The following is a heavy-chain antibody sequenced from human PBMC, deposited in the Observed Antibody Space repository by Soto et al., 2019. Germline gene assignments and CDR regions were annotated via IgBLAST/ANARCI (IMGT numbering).Heavy chain of an antibody. Sequence: SETLSLTCTVSGGSITSENWWSWVRQPPGKGLEWIGEIYHSGSANYNPSLKSRVTISVDTSKNQFSLKLSSVTAADTAVYYCARWWSGSRQGFDPWGQGTLVTVSS. CDR2: IYHSGSA. CDR3: ARWWSGSRQGFDP. D-gene: IGHD3-3*01. V-gene: IGHV4-4*02. J-gene: IGHJ5*02. CDR1: GGSITSENW.